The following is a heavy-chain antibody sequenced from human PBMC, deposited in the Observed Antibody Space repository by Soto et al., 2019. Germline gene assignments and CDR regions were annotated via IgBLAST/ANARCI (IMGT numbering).Heavy chain of an antibody. D-gene: IGHD3-10*01. CDR3: ATRFYSSGVVFDD. J-gene: IGHJ4*02. V-gene: IGHV4-30-2*02. CDR1: GGSISSGGYS. CDR2: IYHSGST. Sequence: PSETLSLTCAVSGGSISSGGYSWSWIRQPPGKGLEWIGYIYHSGSTYYNPSLKSRVTISIDTSKSQFYLKLTSVTAADTAIYYCATRFYSSGVVFDDWGPGTQVTVSS.